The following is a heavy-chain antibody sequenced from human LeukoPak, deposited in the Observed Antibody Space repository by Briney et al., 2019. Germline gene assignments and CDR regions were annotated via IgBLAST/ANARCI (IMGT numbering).Heavy chain of an antibody. CDR2: IIPIFGIA. CDR3: ARGGGDCSGGSCYSDWFDP. V-gene: IGHV1-69*04. D-gene: IGHD2-15*01. CDR1: GGTFSSYA. J-gene: IGHJ5*02. Sequence: SVKVSCKASGGTFSSYAISWVRQAPGQGLEWMGRIIPIFGIANYAQKFQGRVTITADKSTSTAYMELSSLRFEDTAVYYCARGGGDCSGGSCYSDWFDPWGQGTLVTVSS.